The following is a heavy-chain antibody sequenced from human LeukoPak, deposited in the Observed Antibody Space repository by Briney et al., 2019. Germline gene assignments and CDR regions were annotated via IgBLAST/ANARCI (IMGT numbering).Heavy chain of an antibody. CDR2: IYHSGST. V-gene: IGHV4-30-2*01. Sequence: SETLSLTCAVSGGSISSGGYSWSWIRQPPGKGLEWIGYIYHSGSTYYNPTLKSRVTISVDGSKNQFSLKLSSVTAADTAVYYCARVSMRGLWFGEIYGMDVWGQGTTVTVSS. J-gene: IGHJ6*02. CDR1: GGSISSGGYS. CDR3: ARVSMRGLWFGEIYGMDV. D-gene: IGHD3-10*01.